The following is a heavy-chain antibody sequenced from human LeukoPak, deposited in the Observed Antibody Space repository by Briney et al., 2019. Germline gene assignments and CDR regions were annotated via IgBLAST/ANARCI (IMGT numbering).Heavy chain of an antibody. J-gene: IGHJ4*02. V-gene: IGHV3-48*04. CDR3: TRDTASGSSYHIDY. CDR1: GFTFSSYG. Sequence: PGGSLRLSCAASGFTFSSYGMHWARQAPGKGLEWISYISSSSRTIYYADSVKGRFTISRDDAKSSLFLHMNSLRAEDTAVYYCTRDTASGSSYHIDYWGQGTLVTVSS. CDR2: ISSSSRTI. D-gene: IGHD3-10*01.